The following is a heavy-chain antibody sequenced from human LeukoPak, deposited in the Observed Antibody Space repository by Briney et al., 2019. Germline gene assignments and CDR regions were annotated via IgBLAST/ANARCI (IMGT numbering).Heavy chain of an antibody. Sequence: PSQTLSLTCAISGDSVSSYSAGWNWIRQSPSRGLEWLGRTYYRSKWYIDYAVSVKSRISINPDTSKNQFSLRLRSVTAADTAVYYCARGVGRGSLLYHYFDDWGQGTLVTVSS. V-gene: IGHV6-1*01. CDR3: ARGVGRGSLLYHYFDD. J-gene: IGHJ4*02. D-gene: IGHD2-2*02. CDR2: TYYRSKWYI. CDR1: GDSVSSYSAG.